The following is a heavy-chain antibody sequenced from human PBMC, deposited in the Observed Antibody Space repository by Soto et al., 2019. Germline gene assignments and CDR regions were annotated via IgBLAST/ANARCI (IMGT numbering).Heavy chain of an antibody. CDR3: AKAYSSIWSHWYFDL. CDR2: IGGDGGST. V-gene: IGHV3-23*01. D-gene: IGHD6-13*01. Sequence: EVQLLESGGGLVQPGGSLRLSCAASGFTFSSYAMNWVRQAPGKGLEWVSLIGGDGGSTYYADSVRGRFTISRDNSKNTLYLQMNSLRAEDTAIYCCAKAYSSIWSHWYFDLWGLGTLVTVSS. J-gene: IGHJ2*01. CDR1: GFTFSSYA.